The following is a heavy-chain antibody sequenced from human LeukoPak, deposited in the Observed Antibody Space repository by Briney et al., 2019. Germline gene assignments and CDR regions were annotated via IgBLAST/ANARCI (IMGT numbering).Heavy chain of an antibody. CDR2: ISGSGGST. Sequence: PGGSLSLSCAASGFTFRSYAMSWVRQAPGKGLEWVSAISGSGGSTYYADSVKGRFTISRDNSKNTLYLQMNSLRAEDTAVYYCAKDKMVRGVPFYGMDVWGQGTTVTVSS. D-gene: IGHD3-10*01. CDR3: AKDKMVRGVPFYGMDV. V-gene: IGHV3-23*01. CDR1: GFTFRSYA. J-gene: IGHJ6*02.